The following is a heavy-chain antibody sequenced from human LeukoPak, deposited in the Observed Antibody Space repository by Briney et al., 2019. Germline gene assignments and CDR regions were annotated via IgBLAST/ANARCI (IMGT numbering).Heavy chain of an antibody. CDR3: ARESGTTASRNWFDP. J-gene: IGHJ5*02. CDR1: GYTFTGYY. Sequence: ASVKVSCTASGYTFTGYYMHWVRQAPGQGLEWMGWINPNSGGTNYAQKFQGRVTMTRDTSISTAYMELSRLRSDDTAVYYCARESGTTASRNWFDPWGQGTPVTVSS. V-gene: IGHV1-2*02. D-gene: IGHD1-1*01. CDR2: INPNSGGT.